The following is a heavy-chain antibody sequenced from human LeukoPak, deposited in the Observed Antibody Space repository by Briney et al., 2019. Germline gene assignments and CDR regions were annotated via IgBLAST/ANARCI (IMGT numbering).Heavy chain of an antibody. V-gene: IGHV4-59*01. D-gene: IGHD3-22*01. CDR1: GGSISSYY. Sequence: KPSETLSLTCTVSGGSISSYYWSWIRQPPGKGLEWIGYIYYSGSTNYNPSLKSRVTISVDTSKNQFSLKLSSVPAADTAVYYCAREAGRGYYYDSSGFDYWGQGTLVTVSS. J-gene: IGHJ4*02. CDR3: AREAGRGYYYDSSGFDY. CDR2: IYYSGST.